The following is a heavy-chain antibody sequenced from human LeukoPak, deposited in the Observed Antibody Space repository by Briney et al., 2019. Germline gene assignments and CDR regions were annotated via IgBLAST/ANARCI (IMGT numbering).Heavy chain of an antibody. CDR1: GGSISSSSYY. Sequence: PSETLSLTCTVSGGSISSSSYYWGWIRQPPGKGLEWIGSIYYSGSTYYNPSLKSRVTISVDTSKNQFSLKLSSVTAADTAVYYCARGDYGSGKPFDYWGQGTLVTVSS. J-gene: IGHJ4*02. CDR3: ARGDYGSGKPFDY. V-gene: IGHV4-39*07. D-gene: IGHD3-10*01. CDR2: IYYSGST.